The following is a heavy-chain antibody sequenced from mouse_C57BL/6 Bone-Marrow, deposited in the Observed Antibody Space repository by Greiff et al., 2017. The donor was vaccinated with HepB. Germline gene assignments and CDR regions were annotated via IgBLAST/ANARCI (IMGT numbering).Heavy chain of an antibody. V-gene: IGHV1-82*01. D-gene: IGHD1-1*01. Sequence: VQLVESGPELVKPGASVKISCKASGYAFSSSWMNWVKQRPGKGLEWIGRIYPGDGDTNYNGKFKGKATLTADKSSSTAYMQLSSLTSEDSAVYFCAPYYYGSSHWYFDVWGTGTTVTVSS. CDR1: GYAFSSSW. J-gene: IGHJ1*03. CDR2: IYPGDGDT. CDR3: APYYYGSSHWYFDV.